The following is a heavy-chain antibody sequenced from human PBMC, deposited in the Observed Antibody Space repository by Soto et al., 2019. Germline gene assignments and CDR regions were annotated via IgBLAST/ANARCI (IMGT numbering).Heavy chain of an antibody. CDR2: IIPIFGTA. CDR1: GGTFSSYA. V-gene: IGHV1-69*12. D-gene: IGHD2-15*01. CDR3: ARGSVVVVAATPQSNWFDP. J-gene: IGHJ5*02. Sequence: QVQLVQSGAEVKKPGSSVKVSCKASGGTFSSYAISWVRQAPGQGLEWMGGIIPIFGTANYAQKFQGRVTITADESTSTAYMELSRLRSEDTAVYYCARGSVVVVAATPQSNWFDPWGQGTLVTVSS.